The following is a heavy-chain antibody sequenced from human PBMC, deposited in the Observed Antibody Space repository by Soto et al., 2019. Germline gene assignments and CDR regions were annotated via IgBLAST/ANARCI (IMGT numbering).Heavy chain of an antibody. J-gene: IGHJ4*02. CDR1: GYTFTSYG. Sequence: ASVKVSCKASGYTFTSYGISWVRKAPGQGLEWMGWISAYNGNTNYAQKLQGRVTMTTDTSTSTAYMELRSLRSDDTAVYYCARVVDYGDYYYFDYWGQGTLVTVSS. CDR2: ISAYNGNT. V-gene: IGHV1-18*01. CDR3: ARVVDYGDYYYFDY. D-gene: IGHD4-17*01.